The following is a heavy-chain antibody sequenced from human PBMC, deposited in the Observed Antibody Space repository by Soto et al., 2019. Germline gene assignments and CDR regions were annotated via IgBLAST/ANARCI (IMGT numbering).Heavy chain of an antibody. J-gene: IGHJ4*02. CDR2: IYHSGST. CDR3: ARGHLYYYDSSGCYFDY. CDR1: GGSISSSNW. D-gene: IGHD3-22*01. V-gene: IGHV4-4*02. Sequence: QVQLQESGPGLVKPSGTLSLTCAVSGGSISSSNWWSWVRQPPGKGLEWIGDIYHSGSTNYNPSLKSRVPISVDKSKNQFSLKLSSVTAADTAVYYCARGHLYYYDSSGCYFDYWGQGTLVTVSS.